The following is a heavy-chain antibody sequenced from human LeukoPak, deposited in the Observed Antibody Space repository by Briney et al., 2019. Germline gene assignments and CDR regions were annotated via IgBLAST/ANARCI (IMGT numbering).Heavy chain of an antibody. CDR2: LYYSGGI. D-gene: IGHD3-22*01. CDR1: VGSISSSSYY. J-gene: IGHJ4*02. CDR3: ASYNYYDSRVLDY. V-gene: IGHV4-39*01. Sequence: SETLSLTCTVSVGSISSSSYYWGRIRQPPGRGLDWIGSLYYSGGIYYNPSLKSRVTVSVDTSKNQFSLKLSSVSAADTAVYYCASYNYYDSRVLDYWGQGTLVTVSS.